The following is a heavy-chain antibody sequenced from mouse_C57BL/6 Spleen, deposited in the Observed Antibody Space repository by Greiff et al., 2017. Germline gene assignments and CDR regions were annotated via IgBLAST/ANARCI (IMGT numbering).Heavy chain of an antibody. CDR2: IDPEDGDT. CDR3: TTTHYYGSSHWYFDV. V-gene: IGHV14-1*01. CDR1: GFNIKDYY. J-gene: IGHJ1*03. D-gene: IGHD1-1*01. Sequence: VQLQQSGAELVRPGASVKLSCTASGFNIKDYYMHWVKQRPEQGLEWIGRIDPEDGDTEYAPKFQGKATMTADTSSNTAYLQLSSLTSDDTAVYYCTTTHYYGSSHWYFDVWGTGTTVTVSS.